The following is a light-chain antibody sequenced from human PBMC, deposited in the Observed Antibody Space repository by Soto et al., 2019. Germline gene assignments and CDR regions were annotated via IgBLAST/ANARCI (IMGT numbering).Light chain of an antibody. Sequence: IQMTQSPSTLSASVGDRVTITCRSTPRSISWWAWYQQKQGKVPKRLIYKASSLESGVPSRFSGSGSGTEFTLTISSMQPDDFATYYCQQYKSYWTFGEGTKVDI. CDR2: KAS. J-gene: IGKJ1*01. CDR3: QQYKSYWT. V-gene: IGKV1-5*03. CDR1: PRSISW.